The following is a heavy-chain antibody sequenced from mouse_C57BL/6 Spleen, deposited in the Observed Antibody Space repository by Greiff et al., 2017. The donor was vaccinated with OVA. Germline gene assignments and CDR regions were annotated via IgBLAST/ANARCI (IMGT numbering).Heavy chain of an antibody. D-gene: IGHD2-10*01. Sequence: QVQLKQPGAELVKPGASVKLSCTASGYTFTSYWMHWVKQRPGQGLEWIGMIHPNSGSTNYNEKFKSKATLTVDKSSSTAYLQLSSLTSEDSAVCSCARSSYGNYCDYWGQGTTLTVSS. CDR2: IHPNSGST. CDR3: ARSSYGNYCDY. V-gene: IGHV1-64*01. J-gene: IGHJ2*01. CDR1: GYTFTSYW.